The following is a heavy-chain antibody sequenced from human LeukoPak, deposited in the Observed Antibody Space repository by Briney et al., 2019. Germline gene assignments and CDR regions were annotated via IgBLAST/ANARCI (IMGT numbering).Heavy chain of an antibody. Sequence: SETLSLTCTVSGGSISSGSYYWSWIRQPAGKGLEWIGRIYTSGSTKYNPSLKSRVTISVDTSKNQFSLKLSSVTAADTAVYYCARGRSSMVRGYYYYYMDVWGKGTTVTISS. V-gene: IGHV4-61*02. J-gene: IGHJ6*03. CDR3: ARGRSSMVRGYYYYYMDV. CDR2: IYTSGST. D-gene: IGHD3-10*01. CDR1: GGSISSGSYY.